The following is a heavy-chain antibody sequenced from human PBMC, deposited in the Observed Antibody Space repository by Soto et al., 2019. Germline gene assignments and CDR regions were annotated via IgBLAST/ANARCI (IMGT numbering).Heavy chain of an antibody. CDR3: ARGWTAADPRPS. V-gene: IGHV3-74*01. CDR1: GFTFSKYW. Sequence: GGSLRLSCAASGFTFSKYWMHWVRQAPGKGLVWISRINSDGSTTDYAASVEGRFASSRDDAKNTVYLQMNSLRAEDTAMYYCARGWTAADPRPSWGQGTLVTVSS. D-gene: IGHD6-25*01. J-gene: IGHJ5*02. CDR2: INSDGSTT.